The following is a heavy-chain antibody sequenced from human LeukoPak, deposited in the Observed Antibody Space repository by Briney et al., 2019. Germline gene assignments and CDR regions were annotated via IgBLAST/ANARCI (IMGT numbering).Heavy chain of an antibody. D-gene: IGHD1/OR15-1a*01. J-gene: IGHJ4*02. V-gene: IGHV3-15*01. CDR1: GFTFSTYS. Sequence: GGSLRLSCAASGFTFSTYSINWVRQAPGKGLEWVGRIKSKTDGGTTYYAAPVKGRFTISRDDSKNTLYLQMISLKTEDTAVYYCTTELDGGPNNWDQGTLVTVSS. CDR2: IKSKTDGGTT. CDR3: TTELDGGPNN.